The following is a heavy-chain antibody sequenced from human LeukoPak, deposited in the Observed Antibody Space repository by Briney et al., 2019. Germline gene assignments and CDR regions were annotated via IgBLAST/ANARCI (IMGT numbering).Heavy chain of an antibody. CDR1: GGSISSSRYY. CDR2: IYYSGTT. D-gene: IGHD5-18*01. V-gene: IGHV4-39*01. Sequence: PPETLSLTCAVSGGSISSSRYYWAWIRQPPGKGPEWIGSIYYSGTTYYSPSLKSRVTIFLDASKNQFSLKLTSLTAADTAVYYCARYSYGGEDWFDPWGQGTLVTVSS. CDR3: ARYSYGGEDWFDP. J-gene: IGHJ5*02.